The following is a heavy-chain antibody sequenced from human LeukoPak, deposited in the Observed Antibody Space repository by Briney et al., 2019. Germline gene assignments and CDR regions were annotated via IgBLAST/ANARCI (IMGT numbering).Heavy chain of an antibody. CDR1: GFTFSSYA. V-gene: IGHV3-23*01. Sequence: GGSLRLSCAASGFTFSSYAMNWVRQAPGKGLEWVSGTSGSGSSTYYADSVKGRFTISRDNSKNTLSLQMNSLRAEDTAVYYCARGLSGTYFALDYWGQGTRVTVSS. J-gene: IGHJ4*02. CDR2: TSGSGSST. D-gene: IGHD3-10*01. CDR3: ARGLSGTYFALDY.